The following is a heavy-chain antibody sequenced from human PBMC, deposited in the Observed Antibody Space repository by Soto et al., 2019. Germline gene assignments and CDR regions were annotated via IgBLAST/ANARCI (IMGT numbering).Heavy chain of an antibody. D-gene: IGHD3-9*01. J-gene: IGHJ4*02. CDR2: IYWNDDK. V-gene: IGHV2-5*01. CDR1: GFSLSTSGVG. CDR3: AHKSNFDWTLGY. Sequence: SGPYAGEPTQTLTLTCTFSGFSLSTSGVGVGWIRQPPGKALEWLALIYWNDDKRYSPSLKSRLTITKDTSKNQVVLTMTNMDPVDTATYYCAHKSNFDWTLGYWGQGTLVTVSS.